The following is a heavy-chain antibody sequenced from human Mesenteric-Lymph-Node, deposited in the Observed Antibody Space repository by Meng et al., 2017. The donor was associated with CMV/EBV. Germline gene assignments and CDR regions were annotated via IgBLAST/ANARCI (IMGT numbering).Heavy chain of an antibody. CDR2: ISGSGGST. D-gene: IGHD4-23*01. V-gene: IGHV3-23*01. J-gene: IGHJ4*02. Sequence: GESLKISCAASGFTVSSNHMSWVRQAPGKGLEWVSAISGSGGSTYYADSVKGRFTISRDNSKNTLYLQMNSLRAEDTAVYYCAKGHYGGKKGYYFDYWGQGTLVTVSS. CDR3: AKGHYGGKKGYYFDY. CDR1: GFTVSSNH.